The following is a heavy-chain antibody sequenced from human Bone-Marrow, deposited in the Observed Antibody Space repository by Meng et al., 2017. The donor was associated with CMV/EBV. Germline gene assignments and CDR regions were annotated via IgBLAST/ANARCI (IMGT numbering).Heavy chain of an antibody. CDR1: GFTFSRYW. Sequence: GESLKISCAASGFTFSRYWMQWVRQAPGKGLVWVSRINSDGSSTNYADSVKGRFTISRDNAKDSLFLQMNRLRAEDTALYYCAKGFCSSTSCYFYYWGQGTLVTVSS. V-gene: IGHV3-74*01. J-gene: IGHJ4*02. CDR3: AKGFCSSTSCYFYY. D-gene: IGHD2-2*01. CDR2: INSDGSST.